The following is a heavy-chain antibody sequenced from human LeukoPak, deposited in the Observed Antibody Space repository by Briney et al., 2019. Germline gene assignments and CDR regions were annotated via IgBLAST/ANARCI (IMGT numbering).Heavy chain of an antibody. CDR2: IRYDGSNK. J-gene: IGHJ6*03. V-gene: IGHV3-30*02. Sequence: TGGSLRLSCAASGFTFSSYGMHWVRQAPGKGLEWVAFIRYDGSNKYYADSVKGRFTISRDNSKNTLYLQMNSLRAEDTAVYYCAKGRYCSSTSCPGEEYMDVWGKGTTVTVSS. D-gene: IGHD2-2*01. CDR1: GFTFSSYG. CDR3: AKGRYCSSTSCPGEEYMDV.